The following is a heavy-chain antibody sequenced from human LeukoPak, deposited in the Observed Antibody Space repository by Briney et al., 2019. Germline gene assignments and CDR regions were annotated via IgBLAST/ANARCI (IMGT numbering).Heavy chain of an antibody. J-gene: IGHJ4*02. D-gene: IGHD6-13*01. V-gene: IGHV3-9*01. CDR2: ISWNSGSI. CDR3: AKTSSSRTGPFDY. CDR1: GFTFDDYA. Sequence: PGGSLRLSCAASGFTFDDYAMHWVRQAPGKGLEWVSGISWNSGSIGYADSVKGRFTISRDNAKNSLYLQMNSLRAEDTALYYCAKTSSSRTGPFDYWGQGTLVTVSS.